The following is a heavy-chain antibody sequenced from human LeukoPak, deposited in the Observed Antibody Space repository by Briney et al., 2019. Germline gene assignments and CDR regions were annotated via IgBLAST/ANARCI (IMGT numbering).Heavy chain of an antibody. D-gene: IGHD3-10*01. V-gene: IGHV3-23*01. CDR1: GFTFSTYA. Sequence: GGSLRLSCVASGFTFSTYAMSWVRQAPGKGLEWVSTISGSGGSTYYADSVKGRFTISRDNSKNTLYLQMNSLRAEDTAVYYCAKEIQYYYGSGSYWLDHWGQGTLVTVSS. CDR3: AKEIQYYYGSGSYWLDH. J-gene: IGHJ4*02. CDR2: ISGSGGST.